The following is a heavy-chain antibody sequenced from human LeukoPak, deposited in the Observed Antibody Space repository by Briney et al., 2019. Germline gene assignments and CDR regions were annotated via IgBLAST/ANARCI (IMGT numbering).Heavy chain of an antibody. CDR3: ARHDSNHYDSSFDY. CDR1: GGSISSYY. Sequence: PSETLSLTCTVPGGSISSYYWSWIRQPPGKGLEWIGYIYYSGSTNYNPSLKSRVTISVDTSKNQFSLKLSSVTAADTAVYYCARHDSNHYDSSFDYWGQGTLVTVSS. CDR2: IYYSGST. J-gene: IGHJ4*02. V-gene: IGHV4-59*08. D-gene: IGHD3-22*01.